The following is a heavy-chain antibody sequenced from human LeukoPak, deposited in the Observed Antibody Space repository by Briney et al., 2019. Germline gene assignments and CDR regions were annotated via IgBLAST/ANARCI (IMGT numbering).Heavy chain of an antibody. CDR2: IIPILGIA. J-gene: IGHJ5*02. D-gene: IGHD4-23*01. CDR1: GGTFSSYT. V-gene: IGHV1-69*02. Sequence: ASVKVSCKASGGTFSSYTISWVRQAPGQGLEWMGRIIPILGIANYAQKFQGRVTITADKSTSTAYMELSSLRSKDTAVYYCASDNGGDWFDPWGQGTLVTVSS. CDR3: ASDNGGDWFDP.